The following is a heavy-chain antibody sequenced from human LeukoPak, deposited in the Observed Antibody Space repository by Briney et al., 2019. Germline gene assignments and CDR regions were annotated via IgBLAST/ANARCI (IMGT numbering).Heavy chain of an antibody. D-gene: IGHD5-12*01. V-gene: IGHV1-8*03. J-gene: IGHJ4*02. Sequence: AASVKVSCKASGYTFTSYDINWVRQATGQGLEWMGWMNPNSGNTGYAQKFQGRVTITRNTSISTAYMELSSLRAEDTALYYCITNGGGDSGYGNFDYWGQGTLVTVSS. CDR2: MNPNSGNT. CDR3: ITNGGGDSGYGNFDY. CDR1: GYTFTSYD.